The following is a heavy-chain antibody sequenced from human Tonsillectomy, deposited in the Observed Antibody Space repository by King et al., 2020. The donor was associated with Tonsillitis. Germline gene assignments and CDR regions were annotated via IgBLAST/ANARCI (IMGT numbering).Heavy chain of an antibody. D-gene: IGHD3-16*01. J-gene: IGHJ4*02. V-gene: IGHV3-64*01. Sequence: VQLVESGGGLVQPGGSLRLSCAASGFTFSSYAMHWVRQAPGKGLEYVSAISSNGGSTSYANSVRGRFTISRDNSKNTLYLQMGSLRAEDMAVYYCARGGLADYWGQGTLLTVSS. CDR3: ARGGLADY. CDR2: ISSNGGST. CDR1: GFTFSSYA.